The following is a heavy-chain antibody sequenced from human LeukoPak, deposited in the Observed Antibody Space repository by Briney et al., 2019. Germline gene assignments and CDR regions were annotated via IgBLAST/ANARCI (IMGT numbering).Heavy chain of an antibody. Sequence: PGGSLRLSRAASGFTFRMYALSSVRQAPGKGLGWVSGISGGGGSAYYADSVKGRFTISRDNSKKTLYLQMNSLRAEDTAVYYCAKGLGSSGYYYSPFDSWGQGTLVTVSS. CDR2: ISGGGGSA. J-gene: IGHJ4*02. CDR1: GFTFRMYA. V-gene: IGHV3-23*01. CDR3: AKGLGSSGYYYSPFDS. D-gene: IGHD3-22*01.